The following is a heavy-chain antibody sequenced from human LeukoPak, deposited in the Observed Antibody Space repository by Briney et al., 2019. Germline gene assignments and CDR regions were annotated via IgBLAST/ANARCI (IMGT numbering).Heavy chain of an antibody. CDR3: ANSRYDSSGYYGIIGY. V-gene: IGHV3-23*01. D-gene: IGHD3-22*01. CDR1: GFTFSSFG. J-gene: IGHJ4*02. CDR2: VSGSGAHT. Sequence: GGSLRLSCAASGFTFSSFGMTWVRQAPGKGRQWVSAVSGSGAHTYYADSVKGRFTISRDNAKNSLYLQMNSLRAEDTAVYYCANSRYDSSGYYGIIGYWGQGTLVTVSS.